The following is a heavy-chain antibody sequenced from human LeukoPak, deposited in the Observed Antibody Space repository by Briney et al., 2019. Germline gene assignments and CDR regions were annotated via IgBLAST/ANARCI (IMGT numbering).Heavy chain of an antibody. V-gene: IGHV3-53*01. Sequence: WVSAISVSGNTYHADSVKGRFTISRDSYKNTLYLQMNSLRAEDTAVYYCARDNRIHHYWGQGTLVTVSS. D-gene: IGHD5-18*01. J-gene: IGHJ4*02. CDR3: ARDNRIHHY. CDR2: ISVSGNT.